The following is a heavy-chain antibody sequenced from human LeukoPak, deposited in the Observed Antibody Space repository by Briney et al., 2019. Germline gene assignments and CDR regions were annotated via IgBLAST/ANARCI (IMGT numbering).Heavy chain of an antibody. D-gene: IGHD6-13*01. J-gene: IGHJ4*02. Sequence: QTGGSLRLSCGASGFTFSRYSMNWVRQAPGKGLEGVSYLSSSSSSIYYADSVKGRFTISRDNAKNSLYLQMNSLRAEDTAVYYCAKAPYSNSWSIDYWGQGTLVTVSS. CDR3: AKAPYSNSWSIDY. CDR2: LSSSSSSI. CDR1: GFTFSRYS. V-gene: IGHV3-48*04.